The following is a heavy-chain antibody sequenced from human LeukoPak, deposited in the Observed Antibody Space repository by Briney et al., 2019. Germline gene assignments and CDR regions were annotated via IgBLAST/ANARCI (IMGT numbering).Heavy chain of an antibody. CDR3: ARVPFNSGYDFDY. J-gene: IGHJ4*02. V-gene: IGHV3-33*01. Sequence: GRSLRLSCAASGFTFSTYGMHWVRQAPGKGLEWVAVIWNDGSNQDYVDSVKGRFTISRDNSKNTLWLQMNSLRAEDTAVYYCARVPFNSGYDFDYWGQGSPVTVSS. D-gene: IGHD5-12*01. CDR2: IWNDGSNQ. CDR1: GFTFSTYG.